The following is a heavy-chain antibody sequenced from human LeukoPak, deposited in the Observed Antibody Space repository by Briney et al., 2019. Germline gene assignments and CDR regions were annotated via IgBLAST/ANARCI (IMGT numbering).Heavy chain of an antibody. CDR1: GYTFTSYG. J-gene: IGHJ4*02. CDR3: ARDRFGVAVWGSYRYFDY. D-gene: IGHD3-16*02. CDR2: ISAYNGNT. Sequence: ASVKVSCKASGYTFTSYGISWVRQAPGQGLEWMGWISAYNGNTNYAQKLQGRVTMTTDTSTSTAYMELRSLRSDDTAVYYCARDRFGVAVWGSYRYFDYWGQGTLVTVSS. V-gene: IGHV1-18*01.